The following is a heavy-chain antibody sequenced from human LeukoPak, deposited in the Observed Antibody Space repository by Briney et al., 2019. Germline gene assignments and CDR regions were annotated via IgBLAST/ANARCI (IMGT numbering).Heavy chain of an antibody. CDR3: VRSVPDYTRFDY. CDR1: GFTFNDYA. J-gene: IGHJ4*02. D-gene: IGHD4-11*01. CDR2: FKTKYNQV. V-gene: IGHV3-23*05. Sequence: GGSLRLSCVASGFTFNDYAMNWVRQAPGKGLEWVSTFKTKYNQVYYAESVRGRFTISTDNSKNTVFLQMNSLGAEDTALYYCVRSVPDYTRFDYWGQGALVTVSS.